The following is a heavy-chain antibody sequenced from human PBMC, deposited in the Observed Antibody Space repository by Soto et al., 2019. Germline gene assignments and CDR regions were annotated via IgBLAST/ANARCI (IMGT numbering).Heavy chain of an antibody. D-gene: IGHD3-10*01. J-gene: IGHJ6*02. V-gene: IGHV1-18*04. Sequence: ASVKVSCKASGYTFTGYYMHWVRQAPGQGLEWMGWISAYNGNTNYAQKLQGRVTMTTDTSTSTAYMELRSLRSDDTAVYYCAHYYGSGSSDYYYYGMDVWGQGTTVTVSS. CDR3: AHYYGSGSSDYYYYGMDV. CDR1: GYTFTGYY. CDR2: ISAYNGNT.